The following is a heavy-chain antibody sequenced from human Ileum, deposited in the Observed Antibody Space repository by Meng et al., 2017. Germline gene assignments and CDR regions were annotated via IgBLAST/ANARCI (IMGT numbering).Heavy chain of an antibody. V-gene: IGHV4-61*01. Sequence: QVPLKESGPRLVRPSGPLSLACSVSGGSVSSGSYYWSWIRQPPGKGLEWIGHIYYSGSTNYTPSLKSRVTISVDMSKNQFSLKLNSVTAADTAIYFCARSSTSPASYFFDYWGQGTLVTVSS. J-gene: IGHJ4*02. D-gene: IGHD6-6*01. CDR2: IYYSGST. CDR3: ARSSTSPASYFFDY. CDR1: GGSVSSGSYY.